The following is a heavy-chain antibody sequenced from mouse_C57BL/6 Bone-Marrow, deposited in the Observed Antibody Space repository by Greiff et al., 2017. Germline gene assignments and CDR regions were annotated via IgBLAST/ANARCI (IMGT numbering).Heavy chain of an antibody. Sequence: QVQLQQSGPELVKPGASVKISCKASGYAFSSSWMNWVKQRPGKGLEWIGRIYPGDGDTNYNGKFKGKATLTADKSSSTAYMQLSSLTSEDSAVYFCARRGKKGSSYGYFDVWGTGTTVTVSS. CDR3: ARRGKKGSSYGYFDV. J-gene: IGHJ1*03. V-gene: IGHV1-82*01. D-gene: IGHD1-1*01. CDR1: GYAFSSSW. CDR2: IYPGDGDT.